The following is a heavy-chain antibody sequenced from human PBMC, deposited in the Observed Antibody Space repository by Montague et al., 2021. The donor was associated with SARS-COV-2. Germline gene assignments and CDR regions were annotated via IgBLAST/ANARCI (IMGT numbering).Heavy chain of an antibody. Sequence: SETLSLTCTVSGGSISSYYWSWIRQPAGKELEWIGRLYTSGSTNYNPSLKSRITISVDTSKNQFSLKLSSVTAADTAVYYCAGEKGSYYFASSGYQNPFVIWGQGTLVTVSS. CDR1: GGSISSYY. D-gene: IGHD3-22*01. CDR2: LYTSGST. V-gene: IGHV4-4*07. CDR3: AGEKGSYYFASSGYQNPFVI. J-gene: IGHJ3*02.